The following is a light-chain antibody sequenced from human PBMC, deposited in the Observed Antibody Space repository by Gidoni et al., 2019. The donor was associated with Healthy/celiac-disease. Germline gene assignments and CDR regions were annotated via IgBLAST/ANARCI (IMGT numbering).Light chain of an antibody. CDR2: GKN. J-gene: IGLJ3*02. CDR1: SLRSYY. Sequence: SSELTQDPALSVALGQTVRITCQGDSLRSYYASWYQQKPGQAPVLVSYGKNTRPSGIPDRFSGSSSGNTASLTITGAQAESEADYYCDTRDSSGNHLVFGGGTKLTVL. CDR3: DTRDSSGNHLV. V-gene: IGLV3-19*01.